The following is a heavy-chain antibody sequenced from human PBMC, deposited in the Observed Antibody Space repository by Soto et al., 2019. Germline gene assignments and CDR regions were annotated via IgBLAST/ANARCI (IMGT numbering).Heavy chain of an antibody. J-gene: IGHJ6*03. CDR1: GFTFSSYG. CDR3: AIFGRYWNDANYYYYMDV. CDR2: IWYDGSNK. D-gene: IGHD1-1*01. Sequence: GGSLRLSCAASGFTFSSYGMHWVRQAPGKGLEWVAVIWYDGSNKYYADSVKGRFTISRDNSKNTLYLQMNSLRAEDTAVYYCAIFGRYWNDANYYYYMDVWGKGTTVTVSS. V-gene: IGHV3-33*01.